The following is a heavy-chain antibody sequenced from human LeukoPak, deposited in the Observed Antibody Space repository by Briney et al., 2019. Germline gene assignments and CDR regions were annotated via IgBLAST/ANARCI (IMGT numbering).Heavy chain of an antibody. CDR3: ARVGSSSSGDEFSY. V-gene: IGHV4-59*01. CDR1: GGSISSYY. J-gene: IGHJ4*02. D-gene: IGHD6-6*01. Sequence: PSETLSLTCTVSGGSISSYYWSWIRQPPGKGLEWIGYIYYSGSTNYNPSLKSRATISVNTSKNQFSLKLSSVTAADTAVYYCARVGSSSSGDEFSYWGQGTLVTVSS. CDR2: IYYSGST.